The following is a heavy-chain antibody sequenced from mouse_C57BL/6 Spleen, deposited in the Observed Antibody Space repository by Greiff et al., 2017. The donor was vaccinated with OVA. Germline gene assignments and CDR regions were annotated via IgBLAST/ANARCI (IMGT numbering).Heavy chain of an antibody. CDR2: IDPSDSET. Sequence: QVQLQQPGAELVRPGSSVKLSCKASGYTFTSYWMHWVKQRPIQGLEWIGNIDPSDSETHYNQKFKDKATLTVDKSSSTAYRQLSSLTSEDAAVYYCARGSYYFDYWGQGTTLTVSS. CDR1: GYTFTSYW. V-gene: IGHV1-52*01. J-gene: IGHJ2*01. CDR3: ARGSYYFDY.